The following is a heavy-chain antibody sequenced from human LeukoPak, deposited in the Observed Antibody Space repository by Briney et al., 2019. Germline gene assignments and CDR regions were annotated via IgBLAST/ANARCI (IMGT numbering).Heavy chain of an antibody. V-gene: IGHV1-46*01. D-gene: IGHD3-16*01. CDR2: IDPSGGST. CDR1: GGTFSRFA. CDR3: ARDQGGSPWDY. J-gene: IGHJ4*02. Sequence: ASVKVSCKTSGGTFSRFAISWVRQAPGQGLEWMGIIDPSGGSTTYAQKFQGRVTVTRDTSTSTVYMELSSLRSEDTAVYYCARDQGGSPWDYWGQGTLVTVSS.